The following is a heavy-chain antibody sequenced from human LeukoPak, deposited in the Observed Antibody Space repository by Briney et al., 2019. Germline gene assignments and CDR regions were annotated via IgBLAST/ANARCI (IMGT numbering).Heavy chain of an antibody. D-gene: IGHD2-2*01. J-gene: IGHJ1*01. CDR1: GGTLSSYA. CDR2: IIPIFGTA. V-gene: IGHV1-69*01. Sequence: GSSVRVSCKASGGTLSSYAISWVPQAPGQGLEWMGGIIPIFGTANYAQKFQGRVTNTADESTSTAYMELSSLRSEDTAVYYCARGGDIVVVPAAMIPRYLNGDYHRAEYFQHWGQGTLVTVSS. CDR3: ARGGDIVVVPAAMIPRYLNGDYHRAEYFQH.